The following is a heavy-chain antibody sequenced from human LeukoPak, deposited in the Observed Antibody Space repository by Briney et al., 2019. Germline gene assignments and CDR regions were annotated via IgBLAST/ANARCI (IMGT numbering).Heavy chain of an antibody. CDR2: IKQDESEK. CDR1: GFTFRSYE. V-gene: IGHV3-7*01. CDR3: ARVEDYDILTGFDY. Sequence: GGSLRLSCAASGFTFRSYEMNWVRQAPGKGLEWVANIKQDESEKYYVDSVKGRFTISRDNAKNSLYLQMNSLRAEDTAVYYCARVEDYDILTGFDYWGQGTLVTVSS. D-gene: IGHD3-9*01. J-gene: IGHJ4*02.